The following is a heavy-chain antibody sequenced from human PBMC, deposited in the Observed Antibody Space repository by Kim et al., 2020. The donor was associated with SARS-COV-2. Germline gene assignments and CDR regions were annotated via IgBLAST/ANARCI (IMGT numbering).Heavy chain of an antibody. CDR3: AKGGRSALWFGEFDY. D-gene: IGHD3-10*01. CDR2: ISGSGGST. CDR1: GFTFSSYA. J-gene: IGHJ4*02. V-gene: IGHV3-23*01. Sequence: GGSLRLSCAASGFTFSSYAMSWVRQAPGKGLEWVSAISGSGGSTYYADSVKGRFTISRDNSKNTLYLQMNSLRAEDTAVYYCAKGGRSALWFGEFDYWGQGTLVTVSS.